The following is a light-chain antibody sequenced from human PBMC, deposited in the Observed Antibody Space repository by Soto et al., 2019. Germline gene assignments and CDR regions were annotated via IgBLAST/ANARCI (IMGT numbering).Light chain of an antibody. J-gene: IGKJ1*01. CDR2: KVS. Sequence: VVMTQSPLSLPVTLGQPASISCRSSQSLVYSDGDTSLNWFQQRPGQSPRRLIYKVSNRDSGVPDRFSGSGSGTDFTLTISRVEAEDVGVYYCMQGTHWPRTFGQGTKVEIK. CDR3: MQGTHWPRT. V-gene: IGKV2-30*01. CDR1: QSLVYSDGDTS.